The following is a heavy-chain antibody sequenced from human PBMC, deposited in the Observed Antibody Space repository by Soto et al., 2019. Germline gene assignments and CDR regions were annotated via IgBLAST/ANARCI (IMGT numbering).Heavy chain of an antibody. CDR2: IYYSGST. Sequence: QLQLQESGPGLVKPSETLSLTCTVSGGSISSSSYYWGWIRQPPGKGLEWIGSIYYSGSTYYNPSRKSRGTISVDTSKNQYSLKLSSVTAADTAVYYCARLRTTVTTFDAFDIWGQGTMVTVSS. V-gene: IGHV4-39*01. J-gene: IGHJ3*02. CDR3: ARLRTTVTTFDAFDI. CDR1: GGSISSSSYY. D-gene: IGHD4-17*01.